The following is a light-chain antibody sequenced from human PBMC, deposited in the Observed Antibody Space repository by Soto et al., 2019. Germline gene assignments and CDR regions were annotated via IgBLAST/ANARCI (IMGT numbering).Light chain of an antibody. CDR3: QQYGSSPRT. Sequence: ELVLTQPPGTLSLSPGERATLSCRASQSVSNNYLAWYQQKPGQAPRLLIYGASNRATGIPDRFSGSGSCTDYSLTISRREPEDFAVYYCQQYGSSPRTFGQGTKVDIK. V-gene: IGKV3-20*01. CDR1: QSVSNNY. CDR2: GAS. J-gene: IGKJ1*01.